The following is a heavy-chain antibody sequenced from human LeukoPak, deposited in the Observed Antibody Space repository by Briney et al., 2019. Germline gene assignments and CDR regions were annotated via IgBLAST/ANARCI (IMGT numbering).Heavy chain of an antibody. D-gene: IGHD3-10*01. CDR3: ARAFGELFPEYFQH. CDR2: ISNSGSTI. CDR1: GFTFSDYY. V-gene: IGHV3-11*01. J-gene: IGHJ1*01. Sequence: GGSLRLSCAASGFTFSDYYMSWIRQAPGKGLEWVSYISNSGSTIYYADSVKGRFTISRDNAKNSLYLQMNSLRAEDTAVYYCARAFGELFPEYFQHWGQGTLVTVSS.